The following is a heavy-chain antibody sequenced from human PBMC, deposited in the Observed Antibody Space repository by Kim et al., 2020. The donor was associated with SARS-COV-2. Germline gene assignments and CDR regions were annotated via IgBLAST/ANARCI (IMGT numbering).Heavy chain of an antibody. CDR1: GFTFSSYG. V-gene: IGHV3-30*18. J-gene: IGHJ6*02. CDR2: ISCDGSNK. Sequence: GGSLRLSCAASGFTFSSYGMNWVRQAPGKGLEWVAVISCDGSNKYYADSVKGRFTISRDNSKNTLYLQMNSLRAEDTAVYYCAKESGSGSYYACTYYYYGMDVWGQGTTVTVSS. CDR3: AKESGSGSYYACTYYYYGMDV. D-gene: IGHD3-10*01.